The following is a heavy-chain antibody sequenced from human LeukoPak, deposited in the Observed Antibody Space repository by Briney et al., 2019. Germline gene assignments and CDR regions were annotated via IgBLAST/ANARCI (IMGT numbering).Heavy chain of an antibody. J-gene: IGHJ5*02. CDR2: IWYDGSNK. D-gene: IGHD2-2*01. CDR3: ARDSLGIYCSSTSCSDWFDP. V-gene: IGHV3-33*01. CDR1: GFTFSSYG. Sequence: PGGSLRLSCAASGFTFSSYGMHWVRQAPGKGLEWVAVIWYDGSNKYYADSVKGRFTISRDNSKNTLYLQMNSLRAEDTAVYYCARDSLGIYCSSTSCSDWFDPWGQGTLVTVSS.